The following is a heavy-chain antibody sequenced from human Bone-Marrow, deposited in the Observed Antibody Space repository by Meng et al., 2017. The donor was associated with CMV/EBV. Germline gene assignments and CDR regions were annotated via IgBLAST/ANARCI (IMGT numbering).Heavy chain of an antibody. J-gene: IGHJ3*02. V-gene: IGHV3-69-1*01. CDR1: GFRFSDYY. Sequence: GESLKISCAASGFRFSDYYMTWIRQAPGKGLEWVSYISSSYAVDYADSLKGRFTISRDNAKNSLYLQMNSLRAEDTAVYYCARGYYDSSGYYGLDAFDIWGQGTMVTVSS. CDR3: ARGYYDSSGYYGLDAFDI. CDR2: ISSSYAV. D-gene: IGHD3-22*01.